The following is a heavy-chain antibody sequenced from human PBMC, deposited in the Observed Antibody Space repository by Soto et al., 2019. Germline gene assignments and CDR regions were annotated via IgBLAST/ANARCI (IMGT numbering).Heavy chain of an antibody. V-gene: IGHV3-74*01. CDR3: ARVPSGGYDWN. J-gene: IGHJ4*02. Sequence: EVQLVESGGGLVQPGGSLRLSCAASGFTFTTYWMRWVRQAPGKGLMWVSRINSDGTTTNYADSVKGRFTISRDNAKKTVYLQMDSVRPEDTAVYYCARVPSGGYDWNWGQGTLVTVSS. D-gene: IGHD5-12*01. CDR1: GFTFTTYW. CDR2: INSDGTTT.